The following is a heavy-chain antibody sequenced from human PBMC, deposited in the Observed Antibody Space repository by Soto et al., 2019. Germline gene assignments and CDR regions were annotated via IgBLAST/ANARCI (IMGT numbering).Heavy chain of an antibody. Sequence: QGQLLQSGAEVKKPGASVKVSCKTSGYSFTDYKLHWVRQAPGQGLEWMGWVDPNGGGSNAAPKFQESVTMTWDTSITTAYLDLTRLTTYDTATYFCATWVEYGDFEGFDFWGQGTLVTVSS. CDR3: ATWVEYGDFEGFDF. CDR1: GYSFTDYK. CDR2: VDPNGGGS. D-gene: IGHD4-17*01. J-gene: IGHJ4*02. V-gene: IGHV1-2*04.